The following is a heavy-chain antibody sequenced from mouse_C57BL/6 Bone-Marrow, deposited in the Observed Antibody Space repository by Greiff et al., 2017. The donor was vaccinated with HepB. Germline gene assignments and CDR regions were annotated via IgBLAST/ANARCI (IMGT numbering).Heavy chain of an antibody. CDR2: IRNKANGYTT. CDR1: GFTFTDYY. D-gene: IGHD2-4*01. V-gene: IGHV7-3*01. CDR3: ARSYDYEDAMDY. Sequence: EVKLQESGGGLVQPGGSLSLSCAASGFTFTDYYMSWVRQPPGKALEWLGFIRNKANGYTTEYSASVKGRFTISRDNSQSILYLQMNALRAEDSATYYCARSYDYEDAMDYWGQGTSVTVSS. J-gene: IGHJ4*01.